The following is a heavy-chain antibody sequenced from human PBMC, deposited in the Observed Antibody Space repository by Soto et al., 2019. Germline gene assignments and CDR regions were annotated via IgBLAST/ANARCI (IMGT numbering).Heavy chain of an antibody. V-gene: IGHV1-69*13. D-gene: IGHD6-13*01. CDR1: GGTFSSYA. CDR3: ALGRYSSSYYRDFGYGMDV. CDR2: IIPIFGTA. Sequence: SVKVSCKASGGTFSSYAISWVRQAPGQRLEWMGGIIPIFGTANYAQKFQGRVTITADESTSTAYMELSSLRSEDTAVYYCALGRYSSSYYRDFGYGMDVWGQGTTVTVSS. J-gene: IGHJ6*02.